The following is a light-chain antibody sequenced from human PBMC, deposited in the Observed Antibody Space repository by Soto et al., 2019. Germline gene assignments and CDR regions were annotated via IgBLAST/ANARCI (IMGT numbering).Light chain of an antibody. Sequence: DIRMTQSPSTLSASVGDRVTITCRASQSISSWLAWYQQKPGNAPKLLIYDASSLESGVPSRFSGSGSGTEFTLTISSLQPDDFATYYCQQYDSYRYTFGQGTKVDIK. V-gene: IGKV1-5*01. CDR2: DAS. J-gene: IGKJ2*01. CDR1: QSISSW. CDR3: QQYDSYRYT.